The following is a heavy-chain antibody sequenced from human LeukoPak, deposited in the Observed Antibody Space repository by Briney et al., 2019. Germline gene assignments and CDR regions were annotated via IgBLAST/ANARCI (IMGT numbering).Heavy chain of an antibody. J-gene: IGHJ4*02. CDR2: IYPGDSDT. CDR3: ARSIDSTTSTLPF. D-gene: IGHD5-24*01. CDR1: ENSFTNCW. Sequence: GESLKISCKGSENSFTNCWIAWVRQMPGKGLKWVGIIYPGDSDTRYSPTFQGQVTISADRSTTTAYLQWSGLKASDTAMYYCARSIDSTTSTLPFWGQGTLVTVSS. V-gene: IGHV5-51*01.